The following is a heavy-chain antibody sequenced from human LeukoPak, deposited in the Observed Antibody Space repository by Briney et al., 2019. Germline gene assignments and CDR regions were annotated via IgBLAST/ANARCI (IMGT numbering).Heavy chain of an antibody. J-gene: IGHJ6*04. CDR2: IYHSGST. Sequence: PSETLSLTCAVSGGSISSSNWWSWVRQPPGKGLEWIGEIYHSGSTNYNPSLKSRVTISVDKSKNQFSPKLSSVTAADTAVYYCARDLRLRPFYYYYGMDVWGKGTTVTVSS. CDR3: ARDLRLRPFYYYYGMDV. CDR1: GGSISSSNW. D-gene: IGHD4-17*01. V-gene: IGHV4-4*02.